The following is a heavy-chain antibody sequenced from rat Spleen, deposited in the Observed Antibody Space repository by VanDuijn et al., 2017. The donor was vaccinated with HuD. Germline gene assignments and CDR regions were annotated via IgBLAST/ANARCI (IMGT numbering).Heavy chain of an antibody. CDR3: TTTGGRSYYWYFAF. CDR2: ISYDGSST. CDR1: GFTFSYYY. Sequence: EVQLVESGGGLVQPGRSLKLSCAASGFTFSYYYMAWVRQAPTKGLEWVASISYDGSSTYYRHFVKGRFTISRDNAKITLYLQMDSLRSGDTATYYFTTTGGRSYYWYFAFWGPGTMVTVSS. D-gene: IGHD1-11*01. V-gene: IGHV5-20*01. J-gene: IGHJ1*01.